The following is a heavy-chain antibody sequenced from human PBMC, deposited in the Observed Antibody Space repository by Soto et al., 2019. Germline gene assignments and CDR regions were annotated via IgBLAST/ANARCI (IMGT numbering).Heavy chain of an antibody. CDR3: ARDGDGPGRRYDY. V-gene: IGHV1-18*01. CDR2: IGPYTGVT. D-gene: IGHD3-10*01. Sequence: QVQLVQSGAEVKNPGASVKVSCKASGYTFSNYGFSWVRQAPGQGLEWMGWIGPYTGVTNYAQKFQGRVTMTTDTSTSTAYMELRSLRSADTAVYYCARDGDGPGRRYDYWGQGTLITVCS. J-gene: IGHJ4*02. CDR1: GYTFSNYG.